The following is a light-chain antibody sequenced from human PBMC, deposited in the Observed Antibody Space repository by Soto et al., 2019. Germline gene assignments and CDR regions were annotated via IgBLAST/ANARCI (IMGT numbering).Light chain of an antibody. Sequence: QSVLTQPPSASGTPGQRVTISCSGSSSNIGSNYVYWYQQLPGTAPKLLIYRNNQRPSGVPDRFSGSKSDPSASLAISGLRSEDEADYYCAAWDDSLSGVVFGGGTKLTVL. CDR3: AAWDDSLSGVV. J-gene: IGLJ2*01. CDR2: RNN. V-gene: IGLV1-47*01. CDR1: SSNIGSNY.